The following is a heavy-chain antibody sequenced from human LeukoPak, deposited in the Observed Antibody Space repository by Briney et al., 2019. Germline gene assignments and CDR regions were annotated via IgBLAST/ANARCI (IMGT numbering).Heavy chain of an antibody. CDR1: GFTFSSYA. Sequence: PGGSLRLSCAASGFTFSSYAMSWVRQAPGKGLEWVSAISSSGGSTYYADSVKGRFTISRDNSKNTLYLQMNSLRAEDTAVYYCANHLACGSTSCPPFDDWGQGTLVTVSS. CDR2: ISSSGGST. D-gene: IGHD2-2*01. J-gene: IGHJ4*02. V-gene: IGHV3-23*01. CDR3: ANHLACGSTSCPPFDD.